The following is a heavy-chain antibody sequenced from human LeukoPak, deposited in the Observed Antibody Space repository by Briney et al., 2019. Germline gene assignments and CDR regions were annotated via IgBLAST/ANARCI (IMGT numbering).Heavy chain of an antibody. Sequence: PSETLSLTCAVYGGSFSGYYWSWIRKPPGKGLEWIGEINHSGSTNYNPSLKSRVTISVDTSKNQFSLKLSSVTAADTAVYYCARVSTYDFWSGYDYYFDYWGQGTLVTVSS. D-gene: IGHD3-3*01. V-gene: IGHV4-34*01. CDR1: GGSFSGYY. CDR2: INHSGST. J-gene: IGHJ4*02. CDR3: ARVSTYDFWSGYDYYFDY.